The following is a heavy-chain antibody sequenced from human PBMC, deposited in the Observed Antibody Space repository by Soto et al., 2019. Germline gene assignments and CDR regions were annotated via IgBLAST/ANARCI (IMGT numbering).Heavy chain of an antibody. Sequence: ASVKVSCKASGYIFTSYHIHWVRQAPGQGLEWMGWINPFDGSRMFAQSFQGRVTMTRDTSTSTVYMEVSSLRSEDTAVYYCFRVDRGQTSPIDHPGQG. CDR1: GYIFTSYH. CDR3: FRVDRGQTSPIDH. CDR2: INPFDGSR. J-gene: IGHJ4*02. V-gene: IGHV1-46*03. D-gene: IGHD2-2*03.